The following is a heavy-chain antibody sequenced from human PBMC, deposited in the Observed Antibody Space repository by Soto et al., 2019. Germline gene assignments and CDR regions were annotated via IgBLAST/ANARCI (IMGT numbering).Heavy chain of an antibody. CDR1: GGSISSGGYY. CDR3: ARDYYGSGSHGPRPGGWFDP. V-gene: IGHV4-31*03. J-gene: IGHJ5*02. D-gene: IGHD3-10*01. CDR2: IYYSGST. Sequence: QVQLQESGPGLVKPSQTLSLTCTVSGGSISSGGYYWSWIRQHPGKGLEWIGYIYYSGSTYYNPSLKSRVTISVDTSKNQFSLKLSSVTAADTAVYYCARDYYGSGSHGPRPGGWFDPWGQGTLVTVSS.